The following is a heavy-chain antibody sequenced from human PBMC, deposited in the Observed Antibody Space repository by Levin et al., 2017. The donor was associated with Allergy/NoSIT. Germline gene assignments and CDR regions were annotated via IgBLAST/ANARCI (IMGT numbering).Heavy chain of an antibody. Sequence: GESLKISCAASGFAFSSYWMSWVRQAPGKGLEWVANIKQDGSEKYYVDSVKGRFTISRDNAKNSLYLQMNSLRAEDTAVYYCARLTYYYASGYFDYWGQGTLVTVSS. CDR1: GFAFSSYW. J-gene: IGHJ4*02. CDR2: IKQDGSEK. D-gene: IGHD3-22*01. V-gene: IGHV3-7*01. CDR3: ARLTYYYASGYFDY.